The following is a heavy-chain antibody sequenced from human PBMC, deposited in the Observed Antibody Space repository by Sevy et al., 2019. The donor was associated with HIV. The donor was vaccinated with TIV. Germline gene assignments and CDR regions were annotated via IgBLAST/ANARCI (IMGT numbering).Heavy chain of an antibody. Sequence: GGSLRLSCVASGFNFNIYSMSWVRQAPGKRLEWVSTLSFGCGRINHADSVQGRFTMSRDDSKKTVYLEMNSLRHEDTAVYYGAREGCTKPHDYWGQGTLVTVSS. V-gene: IGHV3-23*01. CDR1: GFNFNIYS. D-gene: IGHD2-8*01. J-gene: IGHJ4*02. CDR3: AREGCTKPHDY. CDR2: LSFGCGRI.